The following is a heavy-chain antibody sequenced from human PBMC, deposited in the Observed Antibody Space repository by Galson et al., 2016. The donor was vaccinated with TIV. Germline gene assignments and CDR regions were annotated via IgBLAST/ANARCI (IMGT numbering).Heavy chain of an antibody. CDR2: IRYDGSNK. CDR3: AKDGDDNAFVHLFYYYMDV. D-gene: IGHD7-27*01. Sequence: SLRLSCAASGFTFGSYGMHWVRQAPIKELEWVAFIRYDGSNKYFADSVKGRFTISRDNSKKTLYLQMNSLRAEDTAVFYCAKDGDDNAFVHLFYYYMDVWGKGTTVTVSS. J-gene: IGHJ6*03. V-gene: IGHV3-30*02. CDR1: GFTFGSYG.